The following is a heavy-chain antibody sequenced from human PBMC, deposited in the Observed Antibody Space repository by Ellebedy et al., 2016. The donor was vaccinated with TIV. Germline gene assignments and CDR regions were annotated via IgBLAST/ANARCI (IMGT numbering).Heavy chain of an antibody. CDR3: ARQAKHSYENNSYFTVHDGLDV. CDR2: IYPGDSDT. J-gene: IGHJ3*01. Sequence: GESLKIYCKGSGYSFTSYWIGWVRQMPGKGMEWMGIIYPGDSDTRKRTSFQGQVTFSADKYLSTAYLHWTSLNPSDTAMYYCARQAKHSYENNSYFTVHDGLDVWGQGTMVTVSS. V-gene: IGHV5-51*01. D-gene: IGHD3-22*01. CDR1: GYSFTSYW.